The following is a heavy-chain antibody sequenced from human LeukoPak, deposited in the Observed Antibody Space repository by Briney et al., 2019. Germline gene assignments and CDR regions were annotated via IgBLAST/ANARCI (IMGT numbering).Heavy chain of an antibody. J-gene: IGHJ5*02. CDR1: GYTLTELS. Sequence: ASVKVSYKVSGYTLTELSMHWVRQAPGKGLEGRGGFDPEDGETIYAQRYQGRVTMTEDTSTDTAYMELSSLRSEDTAVYYCATDRYCSGGSCYSGVDWFDHWGQGTLVTVSS. D-gene: IGHD2-15*01. CDR2: FDPEDGET. CDR3: ATDRYCSGGSCYSGVDWFDH. V-gene: IGHV1-24*01.